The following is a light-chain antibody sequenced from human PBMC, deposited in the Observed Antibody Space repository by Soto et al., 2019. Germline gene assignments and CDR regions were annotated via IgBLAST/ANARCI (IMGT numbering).Light chain of an antibody. Sequence: EIVLTQSPGTLSLSPGERATLSCRASQSVSSSYLAWYQQKPGQAPRLLIYGASSRATGIPDRFSGSGSGTDFPLTVSRLDPEDFTVYYCHQYGRSPWTFGQGTKVEIK. CDR1: QSVSSSY. CDR2: GAS. CDR3: HQYGRSPWT. V-gene: IGKV3-20*01. J-gene: IGKJ1*01.